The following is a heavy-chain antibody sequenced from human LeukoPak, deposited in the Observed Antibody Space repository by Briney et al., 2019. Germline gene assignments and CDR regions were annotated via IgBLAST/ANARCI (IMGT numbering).Heavy chain of an antibody. Sequence: ASVKVSCKASGYTFTNYGITWVRQAPGQGLERMGWINTYNGNTNYAQKLQGRVTMTTDTSTSTAYMELRSLISDDAAVYYCARGDDYGDYWGLYWGQGTLVTVSS. D-gene: IGHD4-17*01. CDR1: GYTFTNYG. V-gene: IGHV1-18*01. CDR3: ARGDDYGDYWGLY. CDR2: INTYNGNT. J-gene: IGHJ4*02.